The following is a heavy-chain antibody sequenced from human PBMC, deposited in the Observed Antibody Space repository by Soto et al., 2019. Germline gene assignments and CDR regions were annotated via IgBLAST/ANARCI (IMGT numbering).Heavy chain of an antibody. Sequence: SETLSLTCTVSGGSISSYYWSWIRQPPGKGLEWIGYIYYSGSTNYNPSLKSRVTISVDTSKNQFSLKLSSVTAADTAVYYCASMIPGYSSSWYHGWVDPWGQGTLVTVSS. J-gene: IGHJ5*02. V-gene: IGHV4-59*08. CDR3: ASMIPGYSSSWYHGWVDP. CDR2: IYYSGST. D-gene: IGHD6-13*01. CDR1: GGSISSYY.